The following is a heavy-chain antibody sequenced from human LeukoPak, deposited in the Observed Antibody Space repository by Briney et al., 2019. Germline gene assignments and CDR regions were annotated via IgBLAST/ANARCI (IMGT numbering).Heavy chain of an antibody. D-gene: IGHD6-19*01. J-gene: IGHJ5*02. CDR1: GFTFSTYA. V-gene: IGHV3-30*04. CDR3: ARDLSAVAGTALFDP. Sequence: GGSLRLSCAVSGFTFSTYAMQWVRQVPGKGLEWVAVIVYDGSSKYYADSVKGRFTISRDNSKNTLYLQMNSLKTEDTAVYYCARDLSAVAGTALFDPWGQGTLVTVSS. CDR2: IVYDGSSK.